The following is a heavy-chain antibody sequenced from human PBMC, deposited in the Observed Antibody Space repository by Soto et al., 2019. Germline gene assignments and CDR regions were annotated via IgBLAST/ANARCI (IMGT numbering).Heavy chain of an antibody. D-gene: IGHD3-9*01. V-gene: IGHV3-30*18. J-gene: IGHJ4*02. CDR1: GFTFSNDA. CDR2: ISKDGSNK. CDR3: AKETGPQGGFDY. Sequence: PGGSLRLSWAASGFTFSNDAMHWVRQAPGKGLEWVAVISKDGSNKYYGDSVKGRFTISRDSSKNTLYLQMNSLRDEDTAVYYCAKETGPQGGFDYWGQGTLVTVSS.